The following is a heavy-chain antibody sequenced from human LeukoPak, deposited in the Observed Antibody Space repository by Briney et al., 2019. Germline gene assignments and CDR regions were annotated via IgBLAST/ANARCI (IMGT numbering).Heavy chain of an antibody. CDR3: ARGRTFDN. Sequence: PSETLSLTCTVSGGSITNYWWSWIRQPPGRGLEWIGYIYYSGSTTNYNPSLRGRATISVDASKNQFSLRLRSVTAADTAVYYCARGRTFDNWGQGTLVTVSS. CDR2: IYYSGSTT. CDR1: GGSITNYW. V-gene: IGHV4-59*01. J-gene: IGHJ4*02.